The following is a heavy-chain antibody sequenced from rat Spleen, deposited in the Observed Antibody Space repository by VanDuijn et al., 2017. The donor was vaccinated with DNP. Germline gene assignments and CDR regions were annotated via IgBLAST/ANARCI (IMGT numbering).Heavy chain of an antibody. V-gene: IGHV5-31*01. CDR2: IIHDGSST. CDR1: GFIFSNHW. CDR3: TRVAYNWFFH. Sequence: EVQLVESGGGPVQPGRSLKLSCVASGFIFSNHWMTWVRQAPKKGLEWVATIIHDGSSTYYRDSVKGRFTVSRDDARNTLYLQMDSLRSEDTATYYCTRVAYNWFFHWGQGTLVTVSS. J-gene: IGHJ3*01.